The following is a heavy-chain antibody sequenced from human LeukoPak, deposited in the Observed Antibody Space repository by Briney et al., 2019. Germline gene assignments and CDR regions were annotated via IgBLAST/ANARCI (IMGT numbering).Heavy chain of an antibody. CDR2: FDPEAGET. CDR1: GYTLTELS. J-gene: IGHJ6*02. D-gene: IGHD3-10*01. CDR3: ATGITMVRGVIRIQGDYGMDV. Sequence: ASVKVSCKVSGYTLTELSMHWVRQAPGKGLEWMGGFDPEAGETIYAQKFQGRVTMTEDTSTDTAYMELSSLRSEDTAVYYCATGITMVRGVIRIQGDYGMDVWGQGTTVTVSS. V-gene: IGHV1-24*01.